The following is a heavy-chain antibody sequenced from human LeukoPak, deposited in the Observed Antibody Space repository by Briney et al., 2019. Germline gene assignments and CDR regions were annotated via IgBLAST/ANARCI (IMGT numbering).Heavy chain of an antibody. CDR2: INQDGSEK. Sequence: GGSLRLSCAASGFTFSTCWMGWVRQAPGKGLEWVASINQDGSEKYYVDSVKGRFTISRDNAKNSLYLRMNSLRGEDTAVYYCARAGSVGSVDYWGQGTLVTVSS. CDR1: GFTFSTCW. V-gene: IGHV3-7*01. D-gene: IGHD1-26*01. CDR3: ARAGSVGSVDY. J-gene: IGHJ4*02.